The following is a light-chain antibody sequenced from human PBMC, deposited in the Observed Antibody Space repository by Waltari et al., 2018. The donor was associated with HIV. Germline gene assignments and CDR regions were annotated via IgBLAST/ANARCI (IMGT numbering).Light chain of an antibody. CDR1: ISDIGSNT. V-gene: IGLV1-44*01. Sequence: QSVLTQPPSASGTPGQRVTISCSGSISDIGSNTVTWYQQLPGTAPKLLIYSNDQRPSGVPDRFSGSKSGTSASLAISGLRSEDEADYYCATWDDSLDGPMFGGGTKLTVL. CDR2: SND. CDR3: ATWDDSLDGPM. J-gene: IGLJ3*02.